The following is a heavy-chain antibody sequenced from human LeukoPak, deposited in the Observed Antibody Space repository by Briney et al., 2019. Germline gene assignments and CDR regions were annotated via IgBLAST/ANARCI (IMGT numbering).Heavy chain of an antibody. Sequence: GGSLRLSCAASGFTFRTYAMTWVRQAPGKGVEGVSGISSRGDSTYYADSVKGRFTISRYNSKNALYLQMNTLRAEDTAVYYCAKSMYYDSTGDKKYYFEYWGQGTLVTVSS. CDR1: GFTFRTYA. V-gene: IGHV3-23*01. D-gene: IGHD3-22*01. J-gene: IGHJ4*02. CDR3: AKSMYYDSTGDKKYYFEY. CDR2: ISSRGDST.